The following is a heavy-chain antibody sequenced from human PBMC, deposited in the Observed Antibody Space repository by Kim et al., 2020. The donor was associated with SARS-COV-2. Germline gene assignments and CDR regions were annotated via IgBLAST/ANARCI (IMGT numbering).Heavy chain of an antibody. CDR3: ARTLVLSGYYGMDV. D-gene: IGHD3-10*01. Sequence: YAYPVKGRFTISRDNSKNTLYLQMNSLRAEDTAVYYCARTLVLSGYYGMDVWGQGTTVTVSS. V-gene: IGHV3-33*01. J-gene: IGHJ6*02.